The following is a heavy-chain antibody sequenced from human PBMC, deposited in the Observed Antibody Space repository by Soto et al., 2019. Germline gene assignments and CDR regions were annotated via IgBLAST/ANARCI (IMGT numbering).Heavy chain of an antibody. CDR3: AKVSRKGSAIDVDS. CDR2: VNPNNGDT. Sequence: QVQLVQSGAELKKPGAPVKVSCKASGYTFSNYDMNWVRQATGQGPEWIGWVNPNNGDTGYAQKFQGRVTLTTDISTTTAYMELTSLSSENTAFYYCAKVSRKGSAIDVDSWGKGTLITVSS. CDR1: GYTFSNYD. J-gene: IGHJ4*02. D-gene: IGHD3-10*01. V-gene: IGHV1-8*01.